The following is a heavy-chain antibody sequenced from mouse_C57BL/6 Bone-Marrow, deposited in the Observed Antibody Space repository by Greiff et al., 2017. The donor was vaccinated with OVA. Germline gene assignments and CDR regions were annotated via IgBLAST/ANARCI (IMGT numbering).Heavy chain of an antibody. Sequence: VQLQQSGAELVRPGASVKLSCTASGFNIKDDYMHWVKQRPEQGLEWIGWFDPENGDTEYASKFQGKVTITADTTSNTAYLQLSSLTSEDTAVDYCTNGYGSSYAMDYWGQGTSVTVSS. CDR3: TNGYGSSYAMDY. J-gene: IGHJ4*01. D-gene: IGHD1-1*01. V-gene: IGHV14-4*01. CDR2: FDPENGDT. CDR1: GFNIKDDY.